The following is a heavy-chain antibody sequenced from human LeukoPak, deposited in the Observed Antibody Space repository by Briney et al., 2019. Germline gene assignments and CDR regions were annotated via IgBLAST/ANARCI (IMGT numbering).Heavy chain of an antibody. D-gene: IGHD3-10*01. V-gene: IGHV4-59*01. CDR3: AAYGSGSNY. Sequence: SETLSLTCTVSGGSISSYYWSWIRQPPGKGLEWIGYINYSGSTNYNPSLKSRVTISVDTSKNQFSLKLSSVTAADTAVYYCAAYGSGSNYWGQGTLVTVSS. J-gene: IGHJ4*02. CDR1: GGSISSYY. CDR2: INYSGST.